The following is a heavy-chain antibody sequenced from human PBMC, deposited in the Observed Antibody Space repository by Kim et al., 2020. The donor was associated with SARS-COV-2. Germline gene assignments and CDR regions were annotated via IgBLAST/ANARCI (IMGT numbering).Heavy chain of an antibody. CDR1: GGSFSGYY. V-gene: IGHV4-34*01. CDR3: ARGLYYYDSSGMG. J-gene: IGHJ4*02. CDR2: INHSGST. D-gene: IGHD3-22*01. Sequence: SETLSLTCAVYGGSFSGYYWSWIRQPPGKGLEWIGEINHSGSTNYNPSLKSRVTISVDTSKNQFSLKLSSVTAADTAVYYCARGLYYYDSSGMGWGQGTLVSGSS.